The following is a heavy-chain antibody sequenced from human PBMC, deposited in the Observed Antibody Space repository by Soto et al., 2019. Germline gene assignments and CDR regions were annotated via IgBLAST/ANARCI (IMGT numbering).Heavy chain of an antibody. CDR3: ARDRGEIAAAGFDY. CDR1: GGTFSSYA. V-gene: IGHV1-69*01. J-gene: IGHJ4*02. D-gene: IGHD6-13*01. CDR2: IIPIFGTA. Sequence: QVQLVQSGAEVKKPGSSVKVSCKASGGTFSSYAISWVRQAPGQGLEWMGGIIPIFGTANYAQKFQGRVTITADESTSTAYMELCSLRSEDTAVYYCARDRGEIAAAGFDYWGQGTLVTVSS.